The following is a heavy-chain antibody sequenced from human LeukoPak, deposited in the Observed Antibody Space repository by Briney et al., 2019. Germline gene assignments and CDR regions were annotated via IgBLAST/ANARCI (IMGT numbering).Heavy chain of an antibody. Sequence: GGSLRLSCAASGFTFSSYAVSWLRQAPGKGLEWVSSISGSGGSIYYADSVKGRFTISRDNSKSTLYLQMNSLRAEDTAIYYCAKEAVAAAGPFDYWGQGTLVTVSS. CDR3: AKEAVAAAGPFDY. CDR1: GFTFSSYA. CDR2: ISGSGGSI. J-gene: IGHJ4*02. D-gene: IGHD6-13*01. V-gene: IGHV3-23*01.